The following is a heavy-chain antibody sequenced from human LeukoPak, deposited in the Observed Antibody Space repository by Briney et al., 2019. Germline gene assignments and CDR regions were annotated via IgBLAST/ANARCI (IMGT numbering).Heavy chain of an antibody. D-gene: IGHD3-22*01. J-gene: IGHJ4*02. Sequence: GGSLRLSCAASGFTLSSYGMHWVRQAPGKGLEWVAVISYDGSNKYYADSVKGRFTISRDNSKNTLYLQMNSPRAEDTAVYYCAKDYYDSSGYYYSGSGPYWGQGTLVTVSS. CDR2: ISYDGSNK. V-gene: IGHV3-30*18. CDR3: AKDYYDSSGYYYSGSGPY. CDR1: GFTLSSYG.